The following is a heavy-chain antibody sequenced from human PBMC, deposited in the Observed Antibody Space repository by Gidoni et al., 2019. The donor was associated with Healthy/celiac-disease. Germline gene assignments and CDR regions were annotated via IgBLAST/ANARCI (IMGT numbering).Heavy chain of an antibody. CDR2: IYYSGST. V-gene: IGHV4-59*01. J-gene: IGHJ4*02. D-gene: IGHD3-22*01. Sequence: QVQLQESGPGLVKPSETLSLTCTVSGGSISSYYWSWIRQPPGKGLEWIGYIYYSGSTNYNPSLKSRVTISVDTSKNQFSLKLSSVTAADTAVYYCARAHDSSGYFSYFDYWGQGTLVTVSS. CDR3: ARAHDSSGYFSYFDY. CDR1: GGSISSYY.